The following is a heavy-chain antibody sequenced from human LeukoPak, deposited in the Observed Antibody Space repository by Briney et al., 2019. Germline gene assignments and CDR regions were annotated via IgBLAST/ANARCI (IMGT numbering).Heavy chain of an antibody. Sequence: SETLSLTCTVSGGSISSGSYYWSWIRQPPGKGLEWIGYIYYSGSTNYNPSLKSRVTISVDTSKNQFSLKLSSVTAADTAVYYCARHGLYDILTGYGMDAFDIWGQGTMVTVSS. CDR3: ARHGLYDILTGYGMDAFDI. CDR1: GGSISSGSYY. D-gene: IGHD3-9*01. CDR2: IYYSGST. V-gene: IGHV4-61*01. J-gene: IGHJ3*02.